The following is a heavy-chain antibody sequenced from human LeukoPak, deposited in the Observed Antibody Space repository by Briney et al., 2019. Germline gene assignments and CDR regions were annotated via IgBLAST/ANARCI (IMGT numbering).Heavy chain of an antibody. J-gene: IGHJ5*02. CDR3: ARGGKKQWLVLDRNWFDP. Sequence: SQTLSLTCAISGDSVSSNSAAWNWIRQSPSRGLEWLGRTYYRSKWYNDYAVSVKSRIAINPDTSKNQFSLKLSSVTAADTAVYYCARGGKKQWLVLDRNWFDPWGQGTLVTVSS. V-gene: IGHV6-1*01. CDR1: GDSVSSNSAA. D-gene: IGHD6-19*01. CDR2: TYYRSKWYN.